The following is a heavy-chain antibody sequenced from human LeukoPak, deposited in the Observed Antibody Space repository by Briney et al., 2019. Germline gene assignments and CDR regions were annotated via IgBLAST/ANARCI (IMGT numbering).Heavy chain of an antibody. CDR2: IGPTGTDR. J-gene: IGHJ4*02. Sequence: GGSLRLSCAASGFTFSSCGFNLVRQAPGKGLEWVSSIGPTGTDRYYADSVRGRFTISRDNAKNSMYLQMDSLRDEDTAVYYCATESIGRHYDYWGQGTLLTVSS. CDR3: ATESIGRHYDY. CDR1: GFTFSSCG. V-gene: IGHV3-21*01.